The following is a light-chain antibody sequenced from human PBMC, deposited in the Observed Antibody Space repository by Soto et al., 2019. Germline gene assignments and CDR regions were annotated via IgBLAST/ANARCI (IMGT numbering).Light chain of an antibody. J-gene: IGLJ2*01. V-gene: IGLV1-51*01. Sequence: QAVVTQPPSVSAAPGQKVTISCSGISSNIGNNYVSWYQQFPGTAPKLLIYDNNKRPSGIPDRFSGSKSGTSATLAITGLQTGDEADYYCGTWDSSLSAVVFGGGTKVTVL. CDR3: GTWDSSLSAVV. CDR1: SSNIGNNY. CDR2: DNN.